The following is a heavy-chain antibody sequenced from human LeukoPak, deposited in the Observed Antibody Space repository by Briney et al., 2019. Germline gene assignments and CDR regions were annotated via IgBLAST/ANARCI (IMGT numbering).Heavy chain of an antibody. D-gene: IGHD6-13*01. CDR1: GFTFSSYA. CDR3: ASPYSSSWSYWYFDL. V-gene: IGHV3-23*01. Sequence: GGSLRLSCAASGFTFSSYAMSWVRQAPGKGLEWVSAISGSGGGTYYADSVKGRFTISRDNSKNTLYLQMNSLRAEDTAVYYCASPYSSSWSYWYFDLWGRGTLVTVSS. CDR2: ISGSGGGT. J-gene: IGHJ2*01.